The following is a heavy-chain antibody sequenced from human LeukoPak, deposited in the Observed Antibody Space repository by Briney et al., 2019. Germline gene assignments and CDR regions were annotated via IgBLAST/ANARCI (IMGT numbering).Heavy chain of an antibody. Sequence: SETLSLTCTVSGGSISSSSYYWGWIRQPPGKGLEWIGYIYYSGSTNYNPSLKSRVTISVDTSKNQFSLNLTSVTAADTAVYYCARFTPQGYGWGGYNRFDPWGQGTPVTVSS. J-gene: IGHJ5*02. CDR1: GGSISSSSYY. D-gene: IGHD3-16*01. V-gene: IGHV4-61*05. CDR3: ARFTPQGYGWGGYNRFDP. CDR2: IYYSGST.